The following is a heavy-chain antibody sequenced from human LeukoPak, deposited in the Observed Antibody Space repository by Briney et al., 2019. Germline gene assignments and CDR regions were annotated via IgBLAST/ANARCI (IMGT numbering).Heavy chain of an antibody. D-gene: IGHD3-10*01. CDR2: ISGSGGST. CDR1: GFTFSSYG. V-gene: IGHV3-23*01. CDR3: AKGQPDYYGSGSCDY. J-gene: IGHJ4*02. Sequence: GGSLRLSCAASGFTFSSYGMSWVRQAPGKGLEWVSAISGSGGSTYYADSVKGRFTISRDNSKNTLYLQMNSLRAEDTAVYYCAKGQPDYYGSGSCDYWGQGTLVAVSS.